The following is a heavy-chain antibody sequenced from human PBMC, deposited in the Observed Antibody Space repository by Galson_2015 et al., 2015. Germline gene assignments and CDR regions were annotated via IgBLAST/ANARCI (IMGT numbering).Heavy chain of an antibody. J-gene: IGHJ4*02. CDR2: ISSSSTTR. D-gene: IGHD5-12*01. CDR1: GFSFSDYS. Sequence: SLRLSCAASGFSFSDYSMNWVRQAPGKGLEWVSHISSSSTTRYYADSVKGRFTISRDNAKNSLYLEMNNLRDEDTAVYYCARYSGYAGFAYWGQGTLVTVSS. V-gene: IGHV3-48*02. CDR3: ARYSGYAGFAY.